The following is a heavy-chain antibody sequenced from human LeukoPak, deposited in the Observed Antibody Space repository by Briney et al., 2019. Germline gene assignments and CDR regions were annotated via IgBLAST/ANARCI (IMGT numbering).Heavy chain of an antibody. V-gene: IGHV1-46*01. CDR1: GYTFTSYY. J-gene: IGHJ3*02. D-gene: IGHD3-22*01. CDR2: INPSGGST. Sequence: GASVKVSCKASGYTFTSYYMHWVRQAPGQGLEWMGIINPSGGSTSYAQKFQGRVTITRNTSISTAYMELSSLRSEDTAVYYCARGRYTFTYYYDSNPGVDAFDIWGQGTMVTVSS. CDR3: ARGRYTFTYYYDSNPGVDAFDI.